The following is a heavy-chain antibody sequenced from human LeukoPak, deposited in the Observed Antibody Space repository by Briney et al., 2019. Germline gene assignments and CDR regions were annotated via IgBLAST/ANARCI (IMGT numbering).Heavy chain of an antibody. V-gene: IGHV4-34*01. J-gene: IGHJ6*02. CDR2: INHSGST. D-gene: IGHD3-3*01. CDR3: ARGLGITIWTYGMDV. CDR1: GGSFSGYY. Sequence: SETLSLTCAVYGGSFSGYYWSWIRQPPGKGLEWIGEINHSGSTNYNPSLKSRVTISVDTSKNQFSLKLSSVTAADTAVCYCARGLGITIWTYGMDVWGQGTTVTVSS.